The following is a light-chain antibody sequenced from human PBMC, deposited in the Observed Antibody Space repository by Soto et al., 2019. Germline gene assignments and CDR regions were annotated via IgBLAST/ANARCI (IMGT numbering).Light chain of an antibody. Sequence: DIQMTQSPSTLSASIGDRVTITCRASQSTTGWLAWYQQKPGKAPKLLIYGTSSLETGVPSRFSGSGSGTEFTLTITYLQPDDFATHYCQQYSPYSYSFGQGTKLEIK. CDR2: GTS. CDR1: QSTTGW. V-gene: IGKV1-5*03. J-gene: IGKJ2*03. CDR3: QQYSPYSYS.